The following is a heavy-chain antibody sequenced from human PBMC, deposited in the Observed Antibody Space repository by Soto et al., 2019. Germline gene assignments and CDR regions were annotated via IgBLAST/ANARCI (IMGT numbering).Heavy chain of an antibody. CDR1: GGSINSYY. D-gene: IGHD1-26*01. CDR2: IYYSGST. CDR3: ARRYGGNFDY. V-gene: IGHV4-59*01. Sequence: SETLSLTCTVSGGSINSYYWSWIRQPPGKGLEWIGYIYYSGSTNYNPSLKSRVTISVDTSKNQFSLKLRSVTGADTAVYYCARRYGGNFDYWGQGTLVTVSS. J-gene: IGHJ4*02.